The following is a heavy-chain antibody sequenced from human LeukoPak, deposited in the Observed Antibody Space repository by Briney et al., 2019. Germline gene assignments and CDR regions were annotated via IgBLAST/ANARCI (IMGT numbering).Heavy chain of an antibody. J-gene: IGHJ4*02. D-gene: IGHD3/OR15-3a*01. CDR2: IGKDGTGN. Sequence: GGSLRLSCAASGFSLSRYWMSWVRQAPGKGLEWVANIGKDGTGNHYVDSVKGRFTISKDNARNSLYLQMNSLRADDTAVYYCARDLDSYATDYWGQGTLVTVSS. CDR3: ARDLDSYATDY. CDR1: GFSLSRYW. V-gene: IGHV3-7*01.